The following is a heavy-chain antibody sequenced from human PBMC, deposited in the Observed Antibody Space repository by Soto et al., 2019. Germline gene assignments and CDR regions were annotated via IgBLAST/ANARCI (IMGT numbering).Heavy chain of an antibody. CDR2: ISYDGSNK. CDR1: GFTFSSYA. J-gene: IGHJ4*02. V-gene: IGHV3-30-3*01. Sequence: PGGSLRLSCAASGFTFSSYAMHWVRPAPGKGLEWVAVISYDGSNKYYADSVKGRFTISRDNSKNTLYLQMNSLRAEDTAVYYCAADDYSSNYWGQGTLVTVSS. CDR3: AADDYSSNY. D-gene: IGHD4-4*01.